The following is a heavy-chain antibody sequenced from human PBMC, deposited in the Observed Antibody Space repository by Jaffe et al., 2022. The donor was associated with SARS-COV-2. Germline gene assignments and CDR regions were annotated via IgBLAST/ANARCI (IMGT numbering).Heavy chain of an antibody. Sequence: QVQLQQWGAGLLKPSETLSLTCAVYGGSFSGYYWSWIRQPPGKGLEWIGEINHSGSTNYNPSLKSRVTISVDTSKNQFSLKLSSVTAADTAVYYCARGRGSAWGPYYYYYGMDVWGQGTTVTVSS. CDR2: INHSGST. V-gene: IGHV4-34*01. J-gene: IGHJ6*02. CDR3: ARGRGSAWGPYYYYYGMDV. D-gene: IGHD7-27*01. CDR1: GGSFSGYY.